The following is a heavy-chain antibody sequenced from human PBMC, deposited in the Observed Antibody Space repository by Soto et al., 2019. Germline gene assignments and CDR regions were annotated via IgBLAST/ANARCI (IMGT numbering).Heavy chain of an antibody. CDR1: GFTFSDYY. CDR3: ARDARYYDFWSGFNWFDP. Sequence: PGGSLRLSCAASGFTFSDYYMSWIRQAPGKGLEWVSYISSSGSTIYYADSVKGRFTISRDNAKSSLYLQMNSLRAEDTAVYYCARDARYYDFWSGFNWFDPWGQGTLVTVSS. CDR2: ISSSGSTI. J-gene: IGHJ5*02. V-gene: IGHV3-11*01. D-gene: IGHD3-3*01.